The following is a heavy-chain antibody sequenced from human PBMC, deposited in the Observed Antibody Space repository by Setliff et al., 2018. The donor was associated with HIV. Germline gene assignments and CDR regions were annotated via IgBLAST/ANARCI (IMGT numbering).Heavy chain of an antibody. Sequence: SCKASGYTFTGYYMHWVRQAPGKGLEWVAFIRYDGSNKYYADSVKGRFTISRDNSKNTLYLQMNSLRAEDTAVYYCAKDHATSSWFTALLDYWGQGALVTVSS. J-gene: IGHJ4*02. CDR3: AKDHATSSWFTALLDY. CDR1: GYTFTGYY. D-gene: IGHD6-13*01. CDR2: IRYDGSNK. V-gene: IGHV3-30*02.